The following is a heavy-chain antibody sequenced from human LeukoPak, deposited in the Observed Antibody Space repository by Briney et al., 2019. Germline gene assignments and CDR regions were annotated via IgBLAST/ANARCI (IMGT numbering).Heavy chain of an antibody. D-gene: IGHD3-16*02. CDR2: IYHSGST. CDR1: GGSISSSNW. Sequence: SETLSLTCDVSGGSISSSNWWSWVRQPPGKGLEWIGEIYHSGSTNYNPSLKSRVTISVDKSKNQFSLKLSSVTAADTAVYYCARVVYDYVWGSYRYLDYWGQGTLVTVSS. V-gene: IGHV4-4*02. J-gene: IGHJ4*02. CDR3: ARVVYDYVWGSYRYLDY.